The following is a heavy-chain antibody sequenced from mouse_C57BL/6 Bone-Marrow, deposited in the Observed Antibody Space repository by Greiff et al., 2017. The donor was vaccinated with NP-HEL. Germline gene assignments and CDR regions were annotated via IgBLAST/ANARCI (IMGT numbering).Heavy chain of an antibody. CDR1: GYTFTSYW. V-gene: IGHV1-5*01. CDR2: IYPGNSDT. CDR3: TRRAQLRLRWAMDY. J-gene: IGHJ4*01. D-gene: IGHD3-2*02. Sequence: DVQLQESGTVLARPGASVKMSCKTSGYTFTSYWMHWVKQRPGQGLEWIGAIYPGNSDTSYNQKFKGKAKLTAVTSASTAYMELSSLTNEDSAVYYGTRRAQLRLRWAMDYWGQGTSVTVSS.